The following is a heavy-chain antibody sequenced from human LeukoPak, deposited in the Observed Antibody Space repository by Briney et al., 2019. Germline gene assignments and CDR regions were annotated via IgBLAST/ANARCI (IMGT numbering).Heavy chain of an antibody. CDR3: AKSRDFWSGYYNYYYYGMDV. CDR2: ISGSGGST. CDR1: GFTFSSYA. V-gene: IGHV3-23*01. Sequence: GGSLRLSCAASGFTFSSYAMSWVRQAPGKGLEWVSAISGSGGSTYYADSVKGRFTISRDNSKNTLYLQMNRLRAADTAVYYCAKSRDFWSGYYNYYYYGMDVWGQGTTVTVSS. D-gene: IGHD3-3*01. J-gene: IGHJ6*02.